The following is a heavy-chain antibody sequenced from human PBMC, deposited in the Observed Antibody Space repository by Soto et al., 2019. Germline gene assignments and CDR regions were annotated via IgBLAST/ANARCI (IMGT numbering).Heavy chain of an antibody. Sequence: GGSLRLSCAASGFTLSNFWMHWVRQVPGKGLVWASRINDDGSRTKYADSVEGRLTISRDTAKNTLYLQMDSLRVEDTAVYYCVRDHHDYDFWSGNPRGYFDLWGSGTLVTVSS. V-gene: IGHV3-74*01. D-gene: IGHD3-3*01. CDR2: INDDGSRT. CDR3: VRDHHDYDFWSGNPRGYFDL. J-gene: IGHJ2*01. CDR1: GFTLSNFW.